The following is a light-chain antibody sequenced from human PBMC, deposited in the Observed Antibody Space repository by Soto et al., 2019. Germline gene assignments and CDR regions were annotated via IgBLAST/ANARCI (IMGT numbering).Light chain of an antibody. CDR2: GVS. Sequence: QSVLTQPASVSGSPGQSITISCTGTSSDVGTYNYVSWYQQHPGKAPKLMIYGVSNRPSGISDRFSGSKSGNTASLTISGLQTEDEADYYCTSYTSTTTVLFGGGTKVTVL. CDR3: TSYTSTTTVL. V-gene: IGLV2-14*01. J-gene: IGLJ3*02. CDR1: SSDVGTYNY.